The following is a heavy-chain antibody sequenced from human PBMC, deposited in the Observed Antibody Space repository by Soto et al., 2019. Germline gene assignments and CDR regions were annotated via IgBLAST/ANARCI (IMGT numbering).Heavy chain of an antibody. CDR3: AKDRPREYSAAAPKGDWFDP. Sequence: PHSLCYAAVGGTFGNYGVSWVLQTPGKGLEWVSAISGSGDSTYYADSVKGRFTISRDNSKNTLYLQMNSLRAEDTAVYYCAKDRPREYSAAAPKGDWFDPWGQGTLVTV. V-gene: IGHV3-23*01. J-gene: IGHJ5*02. CDR1: GGTFGNYG. D-gene: IGHD6-13*01. CDR2: ISGSGDST.